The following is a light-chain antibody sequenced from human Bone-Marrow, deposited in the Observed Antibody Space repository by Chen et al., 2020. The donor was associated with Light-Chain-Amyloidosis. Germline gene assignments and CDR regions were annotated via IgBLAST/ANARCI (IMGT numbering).Light chain of an antibody. Sequence: VMTQSPLSLAVTPGESDSISCTSNQSLMQNNGYNFLDWYLQKPGQSPQLLIYLASDRASGVPDRFSGSGSGKDFTLKITSVEADDVGVYFCMQTLQPLRTFGQGTKLEI. V-gene: IGKV2-28*01. CDR3: MQTLQPLRT. CDR2: LAS. J-gene: IGKJ2*01. CDR1: QSLMQNNGYNF.